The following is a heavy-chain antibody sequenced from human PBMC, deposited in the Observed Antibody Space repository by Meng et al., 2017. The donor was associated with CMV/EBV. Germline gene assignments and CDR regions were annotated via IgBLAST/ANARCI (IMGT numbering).Heavy chain of an antibody. CDR3: ARSGGSLTGALPPDY. Sequence: GGSLRLSCAASGFTFDDYAMHWVRQAPGKGLEWVSGINWNSGDIGYADSVKGRFTISRDNAKNSLYLQMNSLRAEDTAVYYCARSGGSLTGALPPDYWGQGTLVTVSS. J-gene: IGHJ4*02. CDR2: INWNSGDI. D-gene: IGHD3-9*01. V-gene: IGHV3-9*01. CDR1: GFTFDDYA.